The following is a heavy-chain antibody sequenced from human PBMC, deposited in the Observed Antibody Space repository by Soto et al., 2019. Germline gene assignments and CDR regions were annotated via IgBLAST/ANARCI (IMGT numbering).Heavy chain of an antibody. CDR3: ARRYCGSVSCYLDY. D-gene: IGHD2-2*01. CDR2: VYPGDSDI. CDR1: GYKFSTYW. V-gene: IGHV5-51*01. Sequence: GESLKISCKGSGYKFSTYWIGWARQMPGKGLEWMGIVYPGDSDIRYSPSFQGQVTISADKSISTAYLQWSGLKASDTAMYYCARRYCGSVSCYLDYWGQGTLVTVSS. J-gene: IGHJ4*02.